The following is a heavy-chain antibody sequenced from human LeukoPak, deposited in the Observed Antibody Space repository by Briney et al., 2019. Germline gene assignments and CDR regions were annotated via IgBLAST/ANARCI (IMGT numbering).Heavy chain of an antibody. CDR3: TTGHHYYDSSPLDY. CDR1: GFTNAW. Sequence: GGSLRLSCAASGFTNAWMSWVRQAPGKGLEWVARIGITIDGGTTDYAAPVEGRFTISRDDSKNTLYLQMNSLKTEDTAVYYCTTGHHYYDSSPLDYWGQGTLVTVSS. CDR2: IGITIDGGTT. D-gene: IGHD3-22*01. J-gene: IGHJ4*02. V-gene: IGHV3-15*04.